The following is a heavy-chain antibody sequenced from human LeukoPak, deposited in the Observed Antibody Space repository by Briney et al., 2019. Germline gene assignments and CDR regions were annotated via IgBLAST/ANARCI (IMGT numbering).Heavy chain of an antibody. V-gene: IGHV1-18*01. CDR3: ARGDSGVVVTTYYYYYGMDV. CDR1: GYTFTSYG. Sequence: ASVKVSCKASGYTFTSYGISWVRQAPGQGLEWMGWVSAYNGNTNYAQKLQGRVTMTTDTSTSTAYMELKSLRSDDKAVYYCARGDSGVVVTTYYYYYGMDVWGQGTTVTVSS. D-gene: IGHD2-21*02. J-gene: IGHJ6*02. CDR2: VSAYNGNT.